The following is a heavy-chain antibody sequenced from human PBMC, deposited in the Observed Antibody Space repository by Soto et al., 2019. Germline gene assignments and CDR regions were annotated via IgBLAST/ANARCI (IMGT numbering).Heavy chain of an antibody. CDR2: ISGSSKTI. Sequence: PGGSLRLSCSASGVTFSDSSINWVRQAPGKGLEWVSYISGSSKTIYYADSVKGRFTISRDNAKNSLYLQMNSLRDEDTAVYYCARDSEVITILFDYWGQGTLVTVSS. CDR3: ARDSEVITILFDY. CDR1: GVTFSDSS. J-gene: IGHJ4*02. D-gene: IGHD3-16*01. V-gene: IGHV3-48*02.